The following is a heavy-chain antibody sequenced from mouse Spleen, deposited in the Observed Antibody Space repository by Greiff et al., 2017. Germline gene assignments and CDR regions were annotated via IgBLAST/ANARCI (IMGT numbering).Heavy chain of an antibody. Sequence: VQLQQSGPELVKPGASVKISCKASGYSFTGYYMNWVKQSPEKSLEWIGEINPSTGGTTYNQKFKAKATLTVDKSSSTAYMQLKSLTSEDSAVYYCARPFYASYAMDYWGQGTSVTVSS. J-gene: IGHJ4*01. CDR3: ARPFYASYAMDY. D-gene: IGHD1-1*01. CDR1: GYSFTGYY. CDR2: INPSTGGT. V-gene: IGHV1-42*01.